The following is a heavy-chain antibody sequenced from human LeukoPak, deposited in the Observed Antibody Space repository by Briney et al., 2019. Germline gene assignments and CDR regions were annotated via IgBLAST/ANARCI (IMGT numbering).Heavy chain of an antibody. CDR3: AKGGVRIAAAIDY. V-gene: IGHV3-21*04. D-gene: IGHD6-13*01. J-gene: IGHJ4*02. CDR2: IGISSGYI. CDR1: GFTFSRYS. Sequence: GGSLRLSCAASGFTFSRYSMNWVRQAPGKGLEWVSSIGISSGYIYYADSVKGRFTISRDNAKNSLYLQMNSLRAEDTALYYCAKGGVRIAAAIDYWGQGTLVTVSS.